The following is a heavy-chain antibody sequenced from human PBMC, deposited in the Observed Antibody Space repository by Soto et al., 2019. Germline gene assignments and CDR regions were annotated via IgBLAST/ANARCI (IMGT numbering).Heavy chain of an antibody. CDR1: GFTFSSYG. D-gene: IGHD3-9*01. V-gene: IGHV3-30*18. J-gene: IGHJ6*02. Sequence: GGSLRLSCAASGFTFSSYGMHWVRQAPGKGLEWVAVISYDGSNKYYADSVKGRFTISRDNSKNTLYLQMNSLRAEDTAVYYCAKGGRYFDNYGMDVWGQGTTVTVYS. CDR2: ISYDGSNK. CDR3: AKGGRYFDNYGMDV.